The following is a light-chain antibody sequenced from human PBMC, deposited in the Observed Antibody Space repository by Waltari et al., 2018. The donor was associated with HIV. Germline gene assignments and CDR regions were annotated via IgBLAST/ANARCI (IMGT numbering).Light chain of an antibody. CDR2: GSG. CDR3: QSYDSSLSGPRV. CDR1: SSNIGAGYD. J-gene: IGLJ1*01. V-gene: IGLV1-40*01. Sequence: QSVLTQPPSVSGAPGQRVTIPCTGSSSNIGAGYDVHWYQQLPGTAPKLPICGSGTRPSGVPDRCSGSKSGTSASLAITGLQAEDEADYYCQSYDSSLSGPRVFGTGTKVTVL.